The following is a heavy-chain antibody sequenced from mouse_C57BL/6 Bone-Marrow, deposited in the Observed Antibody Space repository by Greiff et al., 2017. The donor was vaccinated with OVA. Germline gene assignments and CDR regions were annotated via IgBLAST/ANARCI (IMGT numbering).Heavy chain of an antibody. J-gene: IGHJ3*01. Sequence: QVHVKQSGAELVRPGASVTLSCKASGYTFTDYEMHWVKQTPVHGLEWIGAIDPETGGTAYNQKFKGKAILTADKSSSTAYMELRSLTSEDSAVSYCTSNPHCYGSSYWYAYWGQGTLVTVSA. D-gene: IGHD1-1*01. CDR2: IDPETGGT. V-gene: IGHV1-15*01. CDR1: GYTFTDYE. CDR3: TSNPHCYGSSYWYAY.